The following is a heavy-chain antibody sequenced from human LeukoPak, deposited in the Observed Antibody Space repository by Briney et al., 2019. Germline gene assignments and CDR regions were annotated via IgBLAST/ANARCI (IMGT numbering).Heavy chain of an antibody. CDR1: GFTFSSYA. D-gene: IGHD3-22*01. CDR3: ASPGRSSGDYLGYYFDY. J-gene: IGHJ4*02. Sequence: PGGSLRLACAASGFTFSSYAMHWVRQAPGKGLEWVAVISYDGSNKYYADSVKCRFTISRDNSKNTLYLQMNSLRAEYTAVYYCASPGRSSGDYLGYYFDYWGQGTLVTVSS. V-gene: IGHV3-30-3*01. CDR2: ISYDGSNK.